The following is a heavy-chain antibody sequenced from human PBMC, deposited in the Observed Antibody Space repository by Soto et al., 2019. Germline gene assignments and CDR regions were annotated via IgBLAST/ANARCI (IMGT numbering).Heavy chain of an antibody. CDR3: ARGEQYSGRTFDY. D-gene: IGHD1-26*01. J-gene: IGHJ4*01. V-gene: IGHV6-1*01. CDR1: RDSVSSNSAG. CDR2: TYYRSKWYY. Sequence: SQTLSLTCAITRDSVSSNSAGWSWVRQSPSRGLEWLGRTYYRSKWYYEYAVSVRGRITINPDTSKNQYSLQLNSVTPEDTAVYFCARGEQYSGRTFDYWRQGTLVTVSS.